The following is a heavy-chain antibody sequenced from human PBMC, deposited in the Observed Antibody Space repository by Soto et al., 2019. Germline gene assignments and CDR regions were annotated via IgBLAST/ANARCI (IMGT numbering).Heavy chain of an antibody. D-gene: IGHD4-17*01. J-gene: IGHJ3*02. CDR2: ISGSGGST. V-gene: IGHV3-23*01. Sequence: GGSLRLSCAASGFTFSSYAMSWVRQTPGKGLEWVSAISGSGGSTYYADSVKGRFTISRDNSKNTLYLQMNSLRAEDTAVYYCAKVRAYGDYWDAFDIWGQGTMVTVSS. CDR3: AKVRAYGDYWDAFDI. CDR1: GFTFSSYA.